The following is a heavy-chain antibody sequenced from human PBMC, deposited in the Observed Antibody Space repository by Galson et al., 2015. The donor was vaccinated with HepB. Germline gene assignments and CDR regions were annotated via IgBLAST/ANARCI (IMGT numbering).Heavy chain of an antibody. J-gene: IGHJ6*02. D-gene: IGHD3-10*01. CDR3: ARDVIDYYYYGMDV. CDR2: IYYSGST. CDR1: GGSISSGGYY. V-gene: IGHV4-31*03. Sequence: TLSLTCTVSGGSISSGGYYWSWIRQHPGKGLEWIGYIYYSGSTYYNPSLKSRVTISVDTSKNQFSLKLSSVTAADTAVYYCARDVIDYYYYGMDVWGQGTTVTVSS.